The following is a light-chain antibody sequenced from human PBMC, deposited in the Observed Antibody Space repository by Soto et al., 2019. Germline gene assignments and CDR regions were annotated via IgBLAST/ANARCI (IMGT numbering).Light chain of an antibody. V-gene: IGKV3D-20*02. CDR1: QSVSSSF. CDR3: QQRYNWPLT. CDR2: GAS. J-gene: IGKJ4*01. Sequence: EIVLTQSPGTLSLSPGERATLSCRASQSVSSSFLTWYQQKPGQAPRLLIYGASRRATGIPDTFSGSGSGTDFTLTISRLEPEDFALYYCQQRYNWPLTFGGGTKVDIK.